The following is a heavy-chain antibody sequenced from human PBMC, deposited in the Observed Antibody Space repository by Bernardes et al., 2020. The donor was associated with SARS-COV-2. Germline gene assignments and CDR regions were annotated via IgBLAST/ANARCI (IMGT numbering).Heavy chain of an antibody. CDR3: ARQKQWQPTRV. J-gene: IGHJ4*02. Sequence: SETLSLTCTVSGGPISRSDDYWGWIRQPPGKGLEWIGSIHYSGTTYYNPSLKSRVIISVDMSKNQFSLRLSSVTAADTALYFCARQKQWQPTRVWGQGSLVTVSS. D-gene: IGHD6-19*01. CDR2: IHYSGTT. CDR1: GGPISRSDDY. V-gene: IGHV4-39*01.